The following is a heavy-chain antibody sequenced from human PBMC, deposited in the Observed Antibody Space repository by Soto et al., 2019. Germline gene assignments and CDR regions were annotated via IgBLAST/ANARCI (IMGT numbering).Heavy chain of an antibody. CDR1: GGSVSSGSYY. CDR3: ARDGYNYDAFDI. CDR2: IYYSGST. V-gene: IGHV4-61*01. Sequence: QVQLQESGPGLVKPSETLSLTCTVSGGSVSSGSYYWSWIRQPPGKGLEWIGYIYYSGSTNYNPSLQSRVTISVDTSKNQFSLKLSSVTAADTAVYYCARDGYNYDAFDIWGQGTMVTVSS. D-gene: IGHD1-1*01. J-gene: IGHJ3*02.